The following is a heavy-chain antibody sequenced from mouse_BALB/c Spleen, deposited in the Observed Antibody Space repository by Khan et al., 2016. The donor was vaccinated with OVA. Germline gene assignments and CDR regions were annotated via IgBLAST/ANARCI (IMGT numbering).Heavy chain of an antibody. CDR1: GFTFSDYY. CDR3: VRGYYGDPFAY. Sequence: EVELVESGGGLVKPGGSLTLSCAASGFTFSDYYMYWVRQTPEKRLEWVATISDGGRYTYYPDSVKGRFTISRDDAENNLYLQMSSLKSEDTAMYYCVRGYYGDPFAYWGQGTLVTVSA. CDR2: ISDGGRYT. J-gene: IGHJ3*01. V-gene: IGHV5-4*02. D-gene: IGHD2-13*01.